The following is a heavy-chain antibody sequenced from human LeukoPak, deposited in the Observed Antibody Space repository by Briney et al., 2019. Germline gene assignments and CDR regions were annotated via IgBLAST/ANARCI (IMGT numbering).Heavy chain of an antibody. Sequence: PGRSLRLSCTASGFTFGDYAMSWVRQAPGKGLEWVGFIRSKAYGGTTEYAASEKGRFTISRDDSKSIAYLQMNSLKTEDTAVYYCTRSPEYYDFWSGSDYWGQGTLVTVSS. CDR2: IRSKAYGGTT. CDR3: TRSPEYYDFWSGSDY. V-gene: IGHV3-49*04. D-gene: IGHD3-3*01. J-gene: IGHJ4*02. CDR1: GFTFGDYA.